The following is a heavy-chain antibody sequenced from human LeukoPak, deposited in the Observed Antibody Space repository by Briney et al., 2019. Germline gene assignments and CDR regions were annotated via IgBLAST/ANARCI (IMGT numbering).Heavy chain of an antibody. CDR3: ARVPGIVVVPAAYFQH. CDR2: ISSSGSTI. Sequence: GGSLRLPCAASGFTFSDYYMSWIRQAPGKGLEWVSYISSSGSTIYYADSVKGRFTISRDNAKNSLYLQMNSLRAEDTAVYYCARVPGIVVVPAAYFQHWGQGTLVTVSS. CDR1: GFTFSDYY. V-gene: IGHV3-11*04. D-gene: IGHD2-2*01. J-gene: IGHJ1*01.